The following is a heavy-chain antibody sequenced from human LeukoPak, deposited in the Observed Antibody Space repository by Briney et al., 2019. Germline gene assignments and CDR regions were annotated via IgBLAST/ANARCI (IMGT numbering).Heavy chain of an antibody. J-gene: IGHJ4*02. Sequence: PGGSLRLSCAASGFTVSSNYMSWVRQAPGKGLEWVSVIYSGGSTYYADSVKGRFTISRGNAKNSLYLQMNSLRAEDTAVYYCARDRIAVAGIDYWGQGTLVTVSS. D-gene: IGHD6-19*01. CDR2: IYSGGST. CDR1: GFTVSSNY. V-gene: IGHV3-53*01. CDR3: ARDRIAVAGIDY.